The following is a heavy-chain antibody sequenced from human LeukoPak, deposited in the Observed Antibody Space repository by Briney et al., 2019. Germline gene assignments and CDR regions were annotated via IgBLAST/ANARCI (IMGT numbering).Heavy chain of an antibody. V-gene: IGHV4-59*01. D-gene: IGHD3-22*01. CDR2: IYFTGST. J-gene: IGHJ4*02. CDR3: ARTYYYDSSGYSSDLDY. Sequence: SETLSLTCSVADGSISGYYWSWIRQPPGKRLEWIGYIYFTGSTNYNPSLKSRVTISLDTPKSQFSLKLSSVTAADTAVYYCARTYYYDSSGYSSDLDYWGQGTLVTVSS. CDR1: DGSISGYY.